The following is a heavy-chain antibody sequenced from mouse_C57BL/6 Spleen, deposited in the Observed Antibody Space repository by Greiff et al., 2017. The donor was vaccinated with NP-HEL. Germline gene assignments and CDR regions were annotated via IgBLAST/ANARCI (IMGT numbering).Heavy chain of an antibody. CDR2: IYPGSGNT. Sequence: VQLQQSGAELVRPGASVKLSCKASGYTFTDYYINWVKQRPGQGLEWIARIYPGSGNTYYNEKFKGKATLTAEKSSSTAYMQLSSLTSEDSAVYFCAAYDGYYPFDYWGQGTTLTVSS. CDR3: AAYDGYYPFDY. CDR1: GYTFTDYY. D-gene: IGHD2-3*01. J-gene: IGHJ2*01. V-gene: IGHV1-76*01.